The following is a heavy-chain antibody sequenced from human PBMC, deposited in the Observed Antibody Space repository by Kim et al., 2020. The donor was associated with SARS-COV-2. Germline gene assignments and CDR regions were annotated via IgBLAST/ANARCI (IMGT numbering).Heavy chain of an antibody. D-gene: IGHD2-2*01. CDR1: GFTFSSYA. Sequence: GGSLRLSCAASGFTFSSYAMSWVRQAPGKGLEWVSAISGSGGSTYYADSVKGRFTISRDNSKNTLYLQMNSLRAEDTAVYYCAKSYCSSTSCYEFGYYYYYYGMDVWGQGTTVTVSS. CDR2: ISGSGGST. V-gene: IGHV3-23*01. CDR3: AKSYCSSTSCYEFGYYYYYYGMDV. J-gene: IGHJ6*02.